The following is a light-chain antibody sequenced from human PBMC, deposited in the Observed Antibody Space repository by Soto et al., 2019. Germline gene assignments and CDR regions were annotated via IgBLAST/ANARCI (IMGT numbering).Light chain of an antibody. CDR1: QSISSW. CDR2: KAS. Sequence: DIQMTQSPSTLSASVGDRVTITCRASQSISSWLAWYQQKPGKAPKLLIYKASSLESGVPSRFSGSGSGTEFTLTISSLQPDDFATYYCQQYNNYPCTFGQGTKV. J-gene: IGKJ1*01. CDR3: QQYNNYPCT. V-gene: IGKV1-5*03.